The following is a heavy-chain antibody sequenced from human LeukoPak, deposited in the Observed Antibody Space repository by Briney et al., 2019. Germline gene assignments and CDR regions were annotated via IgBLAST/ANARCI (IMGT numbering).Heavy chain of an antibody. CDR1: GVSFNDYY. D-gene: IGHD2-21*02. CDR3: TRMTAGHDY. J-gene: IGHJ4*02. CDR2: INHSGYT. Sequence: PSETLSLTCAVSGVSFNDYYWSWVRQTPGKGLEWIGEINHSGYTNDSPSLKSRVTLSMDTSRKPFSLNLRSATVAATGIYYCTRMTAGHDYWGQGTLVTVSS. V-gene: IGHV4-34*01.